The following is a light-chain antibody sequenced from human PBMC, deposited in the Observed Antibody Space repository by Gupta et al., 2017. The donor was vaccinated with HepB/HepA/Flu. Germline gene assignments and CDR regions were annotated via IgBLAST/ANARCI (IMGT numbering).Light chain of an antibody. J-gene: IGKJ5*01. V-gene: IGKV1D-8*01. CDR1: QGISSY. Sequence: VIWMTQSPSLLSASTGDRVTISCRMSQGISSYLAWYQQKPGKAPELLIYAASTLQSEAPSTFSGSGSVTDFTLTIICIQSQDFATSYCHQDDSFPITFGQGTRLEIK. CDR3: HQDDSFPIT. CDR2: AAS.